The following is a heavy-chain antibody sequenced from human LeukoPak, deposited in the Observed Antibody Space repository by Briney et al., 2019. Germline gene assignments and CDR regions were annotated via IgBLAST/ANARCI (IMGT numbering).Heavy chain of an antibody. D-gene: IGHD3-22*01. J-gene: IGHJ6*02. CDR3: AREDYYDSSGYSLPYYGMDV. Sequence: ASVKVSCKASGYTFTSYCMHWVRQAPGQGLEWMGIINPSGGSTSYAQKFQGRVTMTRDTSTSTVYMELSSLRSEDTAVYYCAREDYYDSSGYSLPYYGMDVWGQGTTVTVSS. CDR2: INPSGGST. CDR1: GYTFTSYC. V-gene: IGHV1-46*01.